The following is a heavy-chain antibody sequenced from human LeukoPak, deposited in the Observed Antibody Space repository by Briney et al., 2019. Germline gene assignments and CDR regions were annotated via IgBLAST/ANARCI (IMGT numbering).Heavy chain of an antibody. J-gene: IGHJ4*02. D-gene: IGHD3-22*01. Sequence: SVKVSCKAPGGTFSSYAISWVRQAPGQGLEWMGRIIPIFGTANYAQKFQGRVTITTDESTSTAYMELSSLRSEDTAVYYCASEANNYYYDSSGYIFDYWGQGTLVTVSS. CDR3: ASEANNYYYDSSGYIFDY. CDR1: GGTFSSYA. V-gene: IGHV1-69*05. CDR2: IIPIFGTA.